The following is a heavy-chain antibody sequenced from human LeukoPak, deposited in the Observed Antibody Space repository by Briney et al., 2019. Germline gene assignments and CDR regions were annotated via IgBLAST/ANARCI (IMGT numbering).Heavy chain of an antibody. CDR3: AKFTQQQLVN. CDR2: ITSDGGDT. Sequence: PGGSLRLSCAASGFTFSTYAMSWVRQAPGKGLEWVSTITSDGGDTYSADSVKGRFTISRDNSKNTLYLQMNNLRAEDTAVYYCAKFTQQQLVNWGQGTLVTVSS. J-gene: IGHJ4*02. V-gene: IGHV3-23*01. CDR1: GFTFSTYA. D-gene: IGHD6-13*01.